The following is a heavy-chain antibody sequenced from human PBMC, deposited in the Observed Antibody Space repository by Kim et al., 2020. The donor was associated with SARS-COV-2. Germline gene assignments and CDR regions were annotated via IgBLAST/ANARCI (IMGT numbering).Heavy chain of an antibody. J-gene: IGHJ4*02. CDR2: ISSSGSTI. CDR3: ARGPWYSSGWYEY. D-gene: IGHD6-19*01. V-gene: IGHV3-48*03. Sequence: GGSLRLSCAASGFTFSSYEMNWVRQAPGKGLEWVSYISSSGSTIYYADSVKGRFTISRDNAKNSLYLQMNSLRAEDTAVYYCARGPWYSSGWYEYWGQGTLVTVSS. CDR1: GFTFSSYE.